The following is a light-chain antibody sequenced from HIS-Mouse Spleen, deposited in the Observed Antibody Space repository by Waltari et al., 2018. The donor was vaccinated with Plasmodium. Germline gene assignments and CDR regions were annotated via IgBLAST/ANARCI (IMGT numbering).Light chain of an antibody. J-gene: IGLJ2*01. Sequence: QSALTQPAPVSGSPGQSITISCTGTSRDVGRYNLVSWYQQHPGKAPKLMIYEGSKRPSGVSNRFSGSKSGNTASLTISGLQAEDEADYYCQSADSSGTYRVFGGGTKLTVL. V-gene: IGLV2-23*01. CDR2: EGS. CDR1: SRDVGRYNL. CDR3: QSADSSGTYRV.